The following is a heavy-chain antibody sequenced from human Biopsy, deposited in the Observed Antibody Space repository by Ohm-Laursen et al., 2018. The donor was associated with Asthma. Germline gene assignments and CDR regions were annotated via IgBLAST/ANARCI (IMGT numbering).Heavy chain of an antibody. CDR1: GDAMSTSGPY. D-gene: IGHD6-6*01. J-gene: IGHJ2*01. CDR3: ARAVSSSSYWYFDL. CDR2: NYYSGRT. Sequence: SDTLSLTCIVSGDAMSTSGPYWGWIRQSPGKGLEWIGSNYYSGRTYYSPSLESRVTISADTSKNHFSLKVPSVTAADTAVYYCARAVSSSSYWYFDLWGRGDLVTVSS. V-gene: IGHV4-39*02.